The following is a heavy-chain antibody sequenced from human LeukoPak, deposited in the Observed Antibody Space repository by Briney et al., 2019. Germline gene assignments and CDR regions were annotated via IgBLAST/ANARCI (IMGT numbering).Heavy chain of an antibody. CDR3: ARGGRGRNWFDP. Sequence: PSETLSLTCTVSGDSVASGGYYWNWIRQPPGKGLEWIGYIYYSVSTNYNLSLKSRVTISVDTSENQFSLQLTSVTAADTAVYYCARGGRGRNWFDPWGQGTLVTVSS. CDR1: GDSVASGGYY. CDR2: IYYSVST. J-gene: IGHJ5*02. D-gene: IGHD3-10*01. V-gene: IGHV4-61*08.